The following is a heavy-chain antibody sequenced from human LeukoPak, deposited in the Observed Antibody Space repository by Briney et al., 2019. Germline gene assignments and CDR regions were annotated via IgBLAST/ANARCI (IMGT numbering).Heavy chain of an antibody. J-gene: IGHJ4*02. CDR3: ASGSSGRYFLYFEY. Sequence: GGSLRLSCAASGFTFSSYWMGWVRQAPGKGLEWVASIKQDGAEKHSVDSVKGRFTISRDNAENSLYLQMSGLRVEDTAVYYCASGSSGRYFLYFEYWGQGALLTLSS. D-gene: IGHD6-19*01. CDR1: GFTFSSYW. V-gene: IGHV3-7*01. CDR2: IKQDGAEK.